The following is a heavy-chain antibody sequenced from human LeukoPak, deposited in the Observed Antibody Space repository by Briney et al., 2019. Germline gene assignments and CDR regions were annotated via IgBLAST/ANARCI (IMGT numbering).Heavy chain of an antibody. CDR1: GFTFSSNG. D-gene: IGHD1-26*01. CDR3: ARMSGSHIDY. V-gene: IGHV3-33*01. CDR2: IWYDGSKK. Sequence: GRSLRLSCAASGFTFSSNGMHWVRQAPGKGLEWVAVIWYDGSKKYYADSVKGRFTISRDNSKDTLDLQMDSLRAEDTAVYYCARMSGSHIDYWGQGTLVTVSS. J-gene: IGHJ4*02.